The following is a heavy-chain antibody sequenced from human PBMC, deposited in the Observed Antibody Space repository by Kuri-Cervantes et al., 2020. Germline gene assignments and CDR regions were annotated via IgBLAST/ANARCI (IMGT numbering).Heavy chain of an antibody. CDR1: GFTFSNYG. V-gene: IGHV3-33*08. CDR3: AREWVLELRSGFDY. J-gene: IGHJ4*02. Sequence: GGSLRLSCAASGFTFSNYGMHWVRQAPGKGLEWVAVIWYDGSNKYYADSVKGRFTISRDNSKNTLYLQMNSLRAEDTAVYYCAREWVLELRSGFDYWGQGTLVTVSS. CDR2: IWYDGSNK. D-gene: IGHD1-7*01.